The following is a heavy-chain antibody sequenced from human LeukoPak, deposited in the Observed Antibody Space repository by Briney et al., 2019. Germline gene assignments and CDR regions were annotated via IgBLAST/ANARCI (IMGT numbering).Heavy chain of an antibody. D-gene: IGHD6-13*01. CDR2: ISGNGATT. J-gene: IGHJ4*02. Sequence: GGSLRLSCAASGFTFSSSAMSWVRQAPGKGPEWVSGISGNGATTYYADSVKGRFTISRDNSKNTLYLQMNSLRAEDMALYYCAKDRLVHDSWGQGTPVTVSS. V-gene: IGHV3-23*01. CDR1: GFTFSSSA. CDR3: AKDRLVHDS.